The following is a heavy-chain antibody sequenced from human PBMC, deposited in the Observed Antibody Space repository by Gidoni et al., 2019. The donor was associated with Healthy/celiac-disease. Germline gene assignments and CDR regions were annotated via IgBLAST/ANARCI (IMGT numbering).Heavy chain of an antibody. D-gene: IGHD5-12*01. V-gene: IGHV1-69*06. CDR3: AFDRDGYNGY. CDR2: IIPIFATA. J-gene: IGHJ4*02. Sequence: QVQLVQSGAEVKKPGSSVKVSCKASGGTFSSYVISWVRQAPGQGLEWMGGIIPIFATANYAQKFQGRVTISADKSTSTAYMELRSLRSEDTAVYYCAFDRDGYNGYWGQGTLVTVSS. CDR1: GGTFSSYV.